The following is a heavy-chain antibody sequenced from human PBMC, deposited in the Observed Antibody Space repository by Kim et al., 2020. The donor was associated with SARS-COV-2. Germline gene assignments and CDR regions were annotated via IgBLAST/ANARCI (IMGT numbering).Heavy chain of an antibody. CDR2: IKTDGSVK. V-gene: IGHV3-7*01. CDR1: GFTFNLSW. Sequence: GGSLRLSCTGSGFTFNLSWMSWVRQAPGKGLEWVACIKTDGSVKYYVDSVRGRFTISRDNAKTSLYLQMNSLRPEDTALYYCTRDERWGPGTLVTVSS. CDR3: TRDER. J-gene: IGHJ4*02.